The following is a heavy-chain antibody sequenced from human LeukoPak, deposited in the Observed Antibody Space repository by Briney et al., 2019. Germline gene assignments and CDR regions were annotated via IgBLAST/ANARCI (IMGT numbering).Heavy chain of an antibody. CDR2: IHSSGST. CDR3: ARDVPPDY. CDR1: GGSINSYY. J-gene: IGHJ4*02. Sequence: SETLSLTCSVSGGSINSYYWSWVRQAAGKGLEWIGRIHSSGSTKYNPSIESRITMSVDTTNNQFSLKVSSVTAADTAVYYCARDVPPDYWARESWSPSPQ. V-gene: IGHV4-4*07.